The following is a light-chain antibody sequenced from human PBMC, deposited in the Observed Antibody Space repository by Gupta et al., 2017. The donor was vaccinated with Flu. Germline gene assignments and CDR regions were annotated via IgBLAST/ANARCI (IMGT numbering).Light chain of an antibody. Sequence: SVLTQPPSASGTPGQRVTISCSGSNSNIGSNTVHWYQQLPGTAPKLLIYTDDQRPSGVPDRFSGSKSGTSASLAISGLQAEDEADFYCAAWDDSLNGPVFGGGTKLTVL. CDR1: NSNIGSNT. V-gene: IGLV1-44*01. CDR3: AAWDDSLNGPV. J-gene: IGLJ3*02. CDR2: TDD.